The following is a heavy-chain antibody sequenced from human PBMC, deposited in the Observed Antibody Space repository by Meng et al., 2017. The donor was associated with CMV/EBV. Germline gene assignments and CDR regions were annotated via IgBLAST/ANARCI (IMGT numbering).Heavy chain of an antibody. D-gene: IGHD5-12*01. Sequence: SCPVSGGSISSGGYYWSWIRQHPGKGLEWIGYIYYSGSTYYNPSLKSRVTISVDASKNQFSLKLSSVTAADTAVYYCARDLEEARLRWFDPWGQGTLVTVSS. V-gene: IGHV4-31*02. CDR3: ARDLEEARLRWFDP. CDR2: IYYSGST. CDR1: GGSISSGGYY. J-gene: IGHJ5*02.